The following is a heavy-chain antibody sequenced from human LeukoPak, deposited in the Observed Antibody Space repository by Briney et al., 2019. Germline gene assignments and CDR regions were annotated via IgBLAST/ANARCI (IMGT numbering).Heavy chain of an antibody. Sequence: SETLSLTCTVSGGSISSYYGNWIRQPPGKGLEWIGYIYYSGSTNYNPSLKSRVTISVDTSKNQFSLKLNSVTAADTAVYYCARGRDDNWFDPWGQGTLVTVSS. CDR1: GGSISSYY. J-gene: IGHJ5*02. V-gene: IGHV4-59*12. CDR2: IYYSGST. CDR3: ARGRDDNWFDP.